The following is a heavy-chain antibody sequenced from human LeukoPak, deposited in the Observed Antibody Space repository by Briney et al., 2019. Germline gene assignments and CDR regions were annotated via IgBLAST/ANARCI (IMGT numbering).Heavy chain of an antibody. Sequence: PGGSLRLSCAASRFSFSTYPMGWVRQAPGKGLEWVSVISASGDVTFHADPVKGRFTISRDNSKNTLYLQMTSLRAEDTAEYYCAKSLFTSATGTGRAFHIWGQGTMVTVSS. CDR2: ISASGDVT. CDR1: RFSFSTYP. J-gene: IGHJ3*02. V-gene: IGHV3-23*01. D-gene: IGHD1-1*01. CDR3: AKSLFTSATGTGRAFHI.